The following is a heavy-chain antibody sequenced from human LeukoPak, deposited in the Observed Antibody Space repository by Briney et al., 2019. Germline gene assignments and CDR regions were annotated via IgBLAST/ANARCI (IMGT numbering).Heavy chain of an antibody. D-gene: IGHD3-10*01. V-gene: IGHV3-66*01. Sequence: GGSLRLSCAASGFTVSSNYMSWVRQAPGKGLEWVSAVYGGDTTYYADSVKGRFTISRDNSKNTLYLQMNSLRAEDTAVYYCARDAHTGSGTYWGGVDYYYGLDVWGQGTTVTVSS. CDR2: VYGGDTT. J-gene: IGHJ6*02. CDR3: ARDAHTGSGTYWGGVDYYYGLDV. CDR1: GFTVSSNY.